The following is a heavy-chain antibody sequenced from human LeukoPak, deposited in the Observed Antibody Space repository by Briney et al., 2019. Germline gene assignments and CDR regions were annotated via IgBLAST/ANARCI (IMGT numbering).Heavy chain of an antibody. CDR1: GFTFSSYA. CDR3: ARDSGSSVAGTARN. CDR2: ISYDGSNK. V-gene: IGHV3-30-3*01. D-gene: IGHD6-19*01. Sequence: VQPGRSLRLSCAASGFTFSSYAMHWVRQAPGKGLEWVAVISYDGSNKYYADSVKGRFTISRDNSKNTLYLQMNSLRAEDTAVYYCARDSGSSVAGTARNWGQGTLVTVSS. J-gene: IGHJ4*02.